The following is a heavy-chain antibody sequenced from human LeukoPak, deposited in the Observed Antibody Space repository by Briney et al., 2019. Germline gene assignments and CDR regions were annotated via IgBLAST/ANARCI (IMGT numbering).Heavy chain of an antibody. J-gene: IGHJ5*02. D-gene: IGHD3-22*01. CDR3: AKGSSGYFVDL. V-gene: IGHV3-23*01. CDR2: ISNDGGGT. Sequence: GGSLRLSCAASGFIFNNYGLIWVRQAPGKGLEWVSAISNDGGGTNYAGFVKGRFTISRDNSKNTLFLQMNSLRAEDTALYYCAKGSSGYFVDLWGQGTLVTVSS. CDR1: GFIFNNYG.